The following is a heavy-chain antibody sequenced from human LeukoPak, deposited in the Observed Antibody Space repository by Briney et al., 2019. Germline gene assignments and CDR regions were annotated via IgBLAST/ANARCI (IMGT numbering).Heavy chain of an antibody. CDR3: AKGSSGWFGELFTKDY. D-gene: IGHD3-10*01. J-gene: IGHJ4*02. CDR2: ISYDGSNK. V-gene: IGHV3-30*04. Sequence: PGGSLRLSCAASGFTFSSYAMHWVRQAPGKGLEWVAVISYDGSNKYYADSVKGRFTISRDNSKNTLYLQMNSLRAEDTAVYYCAKGSSGWFGELFTKDYWGQGTLVTVSS. CDR1: GFTFSSYA.